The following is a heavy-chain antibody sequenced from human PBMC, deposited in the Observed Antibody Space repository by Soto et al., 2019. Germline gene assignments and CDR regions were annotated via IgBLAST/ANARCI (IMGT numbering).Heavy chain of an antibody. V-gene: IGHV1-18*01. D-gene: IGHD2-15*01. CDR2: INPDNGRT. J-gene: IGHJ4*02. CDR1: SYPFDTYA. Sequence: QVQLVQSGPEVKKVGASVQVSCQSSSYPFDTYAVGWIRLAPGQGLEWMGWINPDNGRTNYAQTFLGRVTMTTPTSTNTVYMELRNLKSDDTAIYYCARLARGYDFDYWGQGTLVSVSS. CDR3: ARLARGYDFDY.